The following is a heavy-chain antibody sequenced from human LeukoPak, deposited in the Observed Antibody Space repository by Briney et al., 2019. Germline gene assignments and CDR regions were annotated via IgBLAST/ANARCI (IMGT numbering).Heavy chain of an antibody. J-gene: IGHJ4*02. CDR1: GFTSSSYW. CDR3: AREESGSKAY. D-gene: IGHD1-26*01. V-gene: IGHV3-7*03. Sequence: GGSLRLSCAASGFTSSSYWMSWVRQAPGKGLKWVANIKQDGSEKYYVDSVKGRFTISRGNAKNSLYLQMNSLRAEDTAVYYCAREESGSKAYWGQGTLVTVSS. CDR2: IKQDGSEK.